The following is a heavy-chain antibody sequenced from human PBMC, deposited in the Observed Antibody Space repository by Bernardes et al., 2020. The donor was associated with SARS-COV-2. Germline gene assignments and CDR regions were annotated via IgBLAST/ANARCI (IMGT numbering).Heavy chain of an antibody. CDR2: LSDSDGSP. CDR1: GFAFRYSV. V-gene: IGHV3-23*01. CDR3: AKDLGANDRYFDV. J-gene: IGHJ2*01. D-gene: IGHD1-1*01. Sequence: GGSLLRSCAASGFAFRYSVMSWVRQAPGQGLEWVSSLSDSDGSPSYADSVKGRFTISRDNSKNTLYLQMNSLRAEDTAVYFCAKDLGANDRYFDVWGRGTLVTVSS.